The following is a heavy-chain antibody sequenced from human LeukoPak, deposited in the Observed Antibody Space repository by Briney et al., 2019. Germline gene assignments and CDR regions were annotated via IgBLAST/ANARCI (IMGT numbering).Heavy chain of an antibody. J-gene: IGHJ5*02. CDR1: GGTFSSYA. V-gene: IGHV1-69*06. CDR3: ARDSRRCSSTSCYWGWFDP. D-gene: IGHD2-2*01. CDR2: IIPIFGTA. Sequence: SVKLSCKASGGTFSSYAISWVRQAPGQVLEWMGGIIPIFGTANYAQKFQGRVTITADKSTSTAYMELSSLRSEDTAVYYCARDSRRCSSTSCYWGWFDPWGQGTLVTVSS.